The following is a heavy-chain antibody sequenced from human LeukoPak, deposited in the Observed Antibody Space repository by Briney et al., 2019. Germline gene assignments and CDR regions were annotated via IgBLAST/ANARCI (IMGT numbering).Heavy chain of an antibody. V-gene: IGHV1-69*05. CDR2: IIPIFGTA. CDR1: GGTFSSYA. D-gene: IGHD2-2*01. CDR3: ASHSQLLARRGYYYYMDV. Sequence: SVKVSCKASGGTFSSYAISWVRQAPGQGLEWMGGIIPIFGTANYAQKFQGRVTITTDESTSTAYMELSSLRSEDTAVYYCASHSQLLARRGYYYYMDVWGKGTTVTVSS. J-gene: IGHJ6*03.